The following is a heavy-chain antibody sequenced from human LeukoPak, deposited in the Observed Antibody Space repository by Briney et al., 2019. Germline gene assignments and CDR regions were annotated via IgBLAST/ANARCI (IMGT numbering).Heavy chain of an antibody. CDR3: VTFYETY. Sequence: GGSLRLSCAASGTYWMHWVRQAPGMGLVWVSHINSDGSWTGYADSVKGRFTISKDNAKNTVSLQMNNLRAEDTAVYYCVTFYETYWGRGTLVTVSS. CDR2: INSDGSWT. CDR1: GTYW. V-gene: IGHV3-74*01. J-gene: IGHJ4*02. D-gene: IGHD2/OR15-2a*01.